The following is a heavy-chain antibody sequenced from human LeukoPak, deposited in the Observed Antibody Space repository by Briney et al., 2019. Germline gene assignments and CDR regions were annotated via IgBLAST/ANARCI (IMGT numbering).Heavy chain of an antibody. V-gene: IGHV4-39*07. Sequence: PSETLSLTCTVSGGSISSSSYYWGWIRQPPGKGLEWIGEINHSGSTNYNPSLKSRVTISVDTSKSQCSLKLTSVTAADTAIYYCAKGNLGVRRNWFDPWGQGTLVTVSS. CDR2: INHSGST. J-gene: IGHJ5*02. CDR1: GGSISSSSYY. D-gene: IGHD3-10*01. CDR3: AKGNLGVRRNWFDP.